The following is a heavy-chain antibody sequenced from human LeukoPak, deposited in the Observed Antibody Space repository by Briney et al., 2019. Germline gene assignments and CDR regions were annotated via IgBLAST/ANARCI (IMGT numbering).Heavy chain of an antibody. V-gene: IGHV3-23*01. J-gene: IGHJ4*02. CDR1: GFTFSSYA. CDR3: AKGPYSGSYTKFYY. CDR2: ISDSGAST. Sequence: GGSLGLSCAASGFTFSSYAMSWVRQAPGKGLEWVSAISDSGASTYYADSVKGRFTISRDNSKNTLYLQMNSLRAEDTAVYYCAKGPYSGSYTKFYYWGQGTLVTVSS. D-gene: IGHD1-26*01.